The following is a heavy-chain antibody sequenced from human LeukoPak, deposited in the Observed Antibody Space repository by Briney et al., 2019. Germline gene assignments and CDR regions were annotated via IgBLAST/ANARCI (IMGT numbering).Heavy chain of an antibody. J-gene: IGHJ4*02. Sequence: ASVKVSCKASGGTFSSYAISWVRQAPGQGLEWMGGIIPIFGTANYAQKFQGRVTITADESTSTAYIEVSSLRSEDTAVYYCARSTGKCYFDYWGQGTLVTVSS. CDR1: GGTFSSYA. CDR2: IIPIFGTA. V-gene: IGHV1-69*13. CDR3: ARSTGKCYFDY. D-gene: IGHD2-2*01.